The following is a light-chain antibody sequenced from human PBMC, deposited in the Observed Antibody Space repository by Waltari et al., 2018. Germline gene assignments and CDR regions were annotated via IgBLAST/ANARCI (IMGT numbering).Light chain of an antibody. CDR1: SSTIGDSNL. V-gene: IGLV2-23*02. J-gene: IGLJ3*02. CDR3: CSYSTSGSWM. Sequence: QSALTQPASVSGSPGQPITIPCTGTSSTIGDSNLVSWFQHPPGKVPELVMYYVTKRPSGISDRFSGSKSGNTASLTISALQADDEADYYCCSYSTSGSWMFGGGTKVTVL. CDR2: YVT.